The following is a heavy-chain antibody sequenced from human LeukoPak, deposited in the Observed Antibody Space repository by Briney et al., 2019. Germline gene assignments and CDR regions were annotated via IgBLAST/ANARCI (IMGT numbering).Heavy chain of an antibody. CDR2: ISWNSGSI. V-gene: IGHV3-9*01. Sequence: GGSLRLSCAASGFTFDDYAMHWVRQAPGKGLEWVSGISWNSGSIGYADSVKGRFTISRDNAKNSLYLQMNSLRAGDTALYYCAKSGRLYGDYVGLDYWGQGTLVTVSS. D-gene: IGHD4-17*01. J-gene: IGHJ4*02. CDR1: GFTFDDYA. CDR3: AKSGRLYGDYVGLDY.